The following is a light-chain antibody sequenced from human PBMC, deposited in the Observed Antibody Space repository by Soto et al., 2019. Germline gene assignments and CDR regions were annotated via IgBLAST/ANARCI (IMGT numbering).Light chain of an antibody. V-gene: IGKV1-5*01. J-gene: IGKJ1*01. CDR1: QSLRSW. CDR2: DVS. CDR3: QQYKSYWT. Sequence: DIQMTQSPSTLSASVGDRVTITCRASQSLRSWLAWYRQKPGKAPELLIYDVSNLESGVPSRFSGSGSGTEFTLSISSLQPDDSANYYCQQYKSYWTFGQGTKVDIK.